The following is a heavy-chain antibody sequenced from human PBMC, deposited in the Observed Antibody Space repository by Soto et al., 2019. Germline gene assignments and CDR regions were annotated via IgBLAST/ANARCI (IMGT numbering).Heavy chain of an antibody. CDR1: GGSISSGGYY. J-gene: IGHJ4*02. D-gene: IGHD3-16*01. CDR3: ARSRGGYFDY. CDR2: IFYSGTT. V-gene: IGHV4-31*03. Sequence: PSETLSLTCTVSGGSISSGGYYWSWIRQHPGKGLEWIGYIFYSGTTYYNPSLKSRVTISVDTSKNQFSLKLSSVTAADTAVYYCARSRGGYFDYWGQGTLVTVSS.